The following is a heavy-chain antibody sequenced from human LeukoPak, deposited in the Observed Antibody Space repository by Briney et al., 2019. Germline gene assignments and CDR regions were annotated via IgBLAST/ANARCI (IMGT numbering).Heavy chain of an antibody. J-gene: IGHJ4*02. D-gene: IGHD6-19*01. CDR3: ARDRGPHSSSIIDY. CDR1: GGSISSYY. V-gene: IGHV4-4*07. Sequence: SETLSLTCTVSGGSISSYYWSWIRRPAGKGLEWIGRIYTSGSTNYNPSLKSRVTMSVDTSKNQFSLKLSSVTAADTAVYYCARDRGPHSSSIIDYWGQGTLVTVSS. CDR2: IYTSGST.